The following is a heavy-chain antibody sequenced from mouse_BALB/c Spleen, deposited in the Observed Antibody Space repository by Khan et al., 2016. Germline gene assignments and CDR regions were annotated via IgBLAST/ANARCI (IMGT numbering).Heavy chain of an antibody. D-gene: IGHD1-1*02. CDR1: GFAFSRYW. CDR3: ARPVGTPYAMEC. CDR2: INPDSSTI. Sequence: EVKLLESGGGLVQPGGSLKLSCAASGFAFSRYWMSWVRQAPGKGLEWIGEINPDSSTINYTPSLKDKFIIFRDNAKDTLYLQMSKVRSEDSALYYCARPVGTPYAMECFGRETSVTISS. J-gene: IGHJ4*01. V-gene: IGHV4-1*02.